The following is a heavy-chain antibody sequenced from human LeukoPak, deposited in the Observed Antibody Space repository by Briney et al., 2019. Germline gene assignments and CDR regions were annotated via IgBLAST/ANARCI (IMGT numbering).Heavy chain of an antibody. D-gene: IGHD2-21*01. V-gene: IGHV3-30*02. CDR1: GFTFSDFG. Sequence: GGSLRLSCEASGFTFSDFGMHWVRQAPSKGLEWVAFIRRDGDVIYYADSVKGRFTTSRDNSRNMVYLQLNSLRPEDTAIYYCAKDFIRILALIPWDYWGQGTLVTVSP. CDR3: AKDFIRILALIPWDY. CDR2: IRRDGDVI. J-gene: IGHJ4*02.